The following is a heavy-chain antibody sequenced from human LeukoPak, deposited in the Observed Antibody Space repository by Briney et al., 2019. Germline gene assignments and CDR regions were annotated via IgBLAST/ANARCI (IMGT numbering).Heavy chain of an antibody. CDR3: ASTMSGGQNAFDI. Sequence: SSETLSLTCTVSGGSISSYYWSWIRQPAGKGLEWIGRIHTSGSTNYNPSLKSRVTMSVDTSKSQFSLKLSSVTAADTAVYYCASTMSGGQNAFDIWGQGTMVTVSS. J-gene: IGHJ3*02. V-gene: IGHV4-4*07. CDR2: IHTSGST. CDR1: GGSISSYY. D-gene: IGHD3-16*01.